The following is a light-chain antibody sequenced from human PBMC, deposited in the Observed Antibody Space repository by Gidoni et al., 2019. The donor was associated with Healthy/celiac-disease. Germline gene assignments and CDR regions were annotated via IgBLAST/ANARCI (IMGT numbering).Light chain of an antibody. V-gene: IGLV2-23*02. Sequence: QSALTQPASVSGSPGQSITISCTGTSSDDGSYNLVSWYQQHPGKAPKLMIYEVSKRPSGVSNRFSGSKSGNTASLTISGLQAEDEADYYCCSYAGSSIPYVFGTGTKVTVL. CDR1: SSDDGSYNL. CDR2: EVS. J-gene: IGLJ1*01. CDR3: CSYAGSSIPYV.